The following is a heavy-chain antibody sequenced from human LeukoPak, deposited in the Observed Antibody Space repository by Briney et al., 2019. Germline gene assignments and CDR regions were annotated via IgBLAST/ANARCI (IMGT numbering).Heavy chain of an antibody. J-gene: IGHJ6*03. D-gene: IGHD2-15*01. Sequence: TGGSLRLSCAASRFIFDNYAMTWVRQAPGKGLEWVSGISWNSGSITYADSLRGRFTISRDNAKNSLYLQMNSLRPEDTALYYCAKTYCSGGSCYSYMDVWGKGTTVTISS. V-gene: IGHV3-9*01. CDR3: AKTYCSGGSCYSYMDV. CDR2: ISWNSGSI. CDR1: RFIFDNYA.